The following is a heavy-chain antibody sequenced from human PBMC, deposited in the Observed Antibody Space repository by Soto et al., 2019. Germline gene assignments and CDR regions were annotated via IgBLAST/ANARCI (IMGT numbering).Heavy chain of an antibody. J-gene: IGHJ4*02. V-gene: IGHV3-21*01. Sequence: GGSLRLSCAASGFTFSSYSMNWVRQAPGKGLEWVSSISSSSSYIYYADSVKGRFTISRDNAKNSLYLQMNSLGAENTAVYYYARVAAACPLDYWGQGTLVTVSS. CDR2: ISSSSSYI. D-gene: IGHD6-6*01. CDR3: ARVAAACPLDY. CDR1: GFTFSSYS.